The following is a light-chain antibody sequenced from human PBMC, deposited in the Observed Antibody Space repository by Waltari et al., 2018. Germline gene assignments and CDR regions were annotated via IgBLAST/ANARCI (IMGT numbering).Light chain of an antibody. CDR1: QSISSY. J-gene: IGKJ2*01. V-gene: IGKV3-11*01. Sequence: EIVLTQSPATLSLSPGERATLSCRASQSISSYLAWYQQKRGQAPRLLLYDASNRATGIPARFSGSGSGTDFTLTISNVEPEDFASYYCQQRSTWPPYTFGQGTKLEIK. CDR3: QQRSTWPPYT. CDR2: DAS.